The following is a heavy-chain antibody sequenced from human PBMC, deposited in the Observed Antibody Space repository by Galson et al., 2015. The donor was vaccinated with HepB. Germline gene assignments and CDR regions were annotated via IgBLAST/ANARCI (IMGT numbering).Heavy chain of an antibody. CDR1: GFTFSDYY. Sequence: SLRLSCAASGFTFSDYYMSWIRQAPGKGLEWVSYISSSSSYTNYAGSVKGRFTISRDNAKNSLYLQMNSLRAEDTAVYYCAQDDYYDNSGREIDASDIWGQGTVVTVSS. J-gene: IGHJ3*02. CDR2: ISSSSSYT. V-gene: IGHV3-11*05. CDR3: AQDDYYDNSGREIDASDI. D-gene: IGHD3-22*01.